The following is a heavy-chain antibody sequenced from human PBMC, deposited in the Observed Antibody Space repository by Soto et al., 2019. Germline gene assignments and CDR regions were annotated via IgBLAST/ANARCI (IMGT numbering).Heavy chain of an antibody. D-gene: IGHD2-15*01. CDR1: GYSFTSYW. V-gene: IGHV5-51*01. CDR2: IYPGDSDT. Sequence: GESLKISFKGSGYSFTSYWIGLVRQMPGKGLEWMGIIYPGDSDTRYSPAFQGQVTISADKSISTAYLQWSSLKASDTDMYYCERHAYCSGGSCYWPFYWGQGTLVTVSS. J-gene: IGHJ4*02. CDR3: ERHAYCSGGSCYWPFY.